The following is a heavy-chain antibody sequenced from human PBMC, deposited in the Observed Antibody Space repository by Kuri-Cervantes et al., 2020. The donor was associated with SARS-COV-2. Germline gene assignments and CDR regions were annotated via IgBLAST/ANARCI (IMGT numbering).Heavy chain of an antibody. CDR2: IYHSGST. V-gene: IGHV4-39*07. CDR1: GGSISSSSYY. D-gene: IGHD3-10*01. J-gene: IGHJ2*01. Sequence: ESLKISCTVSGGSISSSSYYWGWIRQPPGKGLEWIGEIYHSGSTNYNPSLKSRVTISVDKSKNQFSLKLSSVTAADTAVYYCARDRGSGSLDLWGRGTLVTVSS. CDR3: ARDRGSGSLDL.